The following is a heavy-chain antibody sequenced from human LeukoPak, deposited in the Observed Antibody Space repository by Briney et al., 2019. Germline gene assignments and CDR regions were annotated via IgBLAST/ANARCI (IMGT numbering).Heavy chain of an antibody. CDR3: AKGACSGGSCYTIY. D-gene: IGHD2-15*01. V-gene: IGHV3-23*01. CDR2: ISGSGGST. Sequence: HPGGSLRLSCAASGFTFSSYAMRWVRQAPGKGLEWVSAISGSGGSTYYADSVKGRFTISRDNSKNTLYLQMNSLRAEHTAVYYCAKGACSGGSCYTIYWGQGTLVTVSS. J-gene: IGHJ4*02. CDR1: GFTFSSYA.